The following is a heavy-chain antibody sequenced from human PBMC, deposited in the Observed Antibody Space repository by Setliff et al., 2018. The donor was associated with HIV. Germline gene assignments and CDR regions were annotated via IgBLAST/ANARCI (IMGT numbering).Heavy chain of an antibody. CDR3: ARGQQLVPFDY. Sequence: LSLTCTVSGDSISSYSWNWIRQSPGGGLEWIGFIFSSGSTKYNPSLQSRVTMSIDTSKNQFSLRLTSVTAADTAVYYCARGQQLVPFDYWGQGTLVTVSS. D-gene: IGHD6-13*01. J-gene: IGHJ4*02. V-gene: IGHV4-4*09. CDR2: IFSSGST. CDR1: GDSISSYS.